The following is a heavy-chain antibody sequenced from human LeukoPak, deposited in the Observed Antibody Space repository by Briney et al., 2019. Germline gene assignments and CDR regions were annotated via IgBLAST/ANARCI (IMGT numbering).Heavy chain of an antibody. Sequence: PGGSLRLSCTVSGFIFSDSAIHWVRQAAGKGLEWVGRIRSKANSDETAYAASVKGRFTISRDDSKDTAYLQMHSLKPEDTAVYHRTSPAHDFDFWSGYYSVWGRGAQVTVSS. V-gene: IGHV3-73*01. CDR1: GFIFSDSA. D-gene: IGHD3-3*01. CDR3: TSPAHDFDFWSGYYSV. CDR2: IRSKANSDET. J-gene: IGHJ2*01.